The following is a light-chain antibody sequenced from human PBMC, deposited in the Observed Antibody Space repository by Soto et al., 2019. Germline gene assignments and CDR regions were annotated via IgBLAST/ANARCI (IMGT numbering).Light chain of an antibody. CDR3: QSHDSNNHVV. CDR2: EDD. J-gene: IGLJ2*01. Sequence: NFMLTQPHSVSESPGKTVTISCTGSSGNIASAYVQWYKQRPGTAPTTVIYEDDQRPSGVPDRFSGSIDSSSNSASLTISGLKTDDEADYYRQSHDSNNHVVFGGGTKLTVL. V-gene: IGLV6-57*02. CDR1: SGNIASAY.